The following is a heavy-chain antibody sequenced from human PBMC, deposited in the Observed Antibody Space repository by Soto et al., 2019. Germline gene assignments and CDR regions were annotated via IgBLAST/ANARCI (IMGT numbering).Heavy chain of an antibody. D-gene: IGHD1-1*01. CDR1: GGSFSGYY. V-gene: IGHV4-34*01. CDR3: ARGRHNWNDVHRGGGDV. CDR2: INHSGST. Sequence: SETLSLTCAVYGGSFSGYYLSWIRQPPGKGLEWIGEINHSGSTNYNPSLKSRVTTSVDTSKNQFSLKLSSVTAADTAVYYCARGRHNWNDVHRGGGDVWGKGTTVTVSS. J-gene: IGHJ6*04.